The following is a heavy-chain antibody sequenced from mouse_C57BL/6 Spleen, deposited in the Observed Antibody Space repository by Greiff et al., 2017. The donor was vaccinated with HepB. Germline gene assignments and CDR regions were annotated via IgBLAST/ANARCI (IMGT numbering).Heavy chain of an antibody. Sequence: EVQLQQSGPELVKPGASVKISCKASGYSFTGYYMNWVKQSPEKSLEWIGEINPSTGGTTYNQKFKAQATLTVDKSSSTAYMQLKSLTSEDSAVYYCARSGRYYDYDGPYYAMDDWGQGTSVTVSS. CDR3: ARSGRYYDYDGPYYAMDD. D-gene: IGHD2-4*01. CDR1: GYSFTGYY. CDR2: INPSTGGT. V-gene: IGHV1-42*01. J-gene: IGHJ4*01.